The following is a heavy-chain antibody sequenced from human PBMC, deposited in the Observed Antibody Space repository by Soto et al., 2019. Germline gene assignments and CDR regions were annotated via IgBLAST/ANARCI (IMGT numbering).Heavy chain of an antibody. D-gene: IGHD5-12*01. V-gene: IGHV3-48*02. Sequence: XXSLRLACAASGFSFSSYSMQWVPQAPGKGLEWVSYISSGSSTIYYADSVKGRFTISRDNAKNSLYLQMNSLREEDTAVYYCARAEMATITVRFRDYWGQGTLVTVSS. CDR2: ISSGSSTI. CDR3: ARAEMATITVRFRDY. CDR1: GFSFSSYS. J-gene: IGHJ4*02.